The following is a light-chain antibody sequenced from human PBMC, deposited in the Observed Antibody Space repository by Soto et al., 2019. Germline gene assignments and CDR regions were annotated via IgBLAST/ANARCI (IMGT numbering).Light chain of an antibody. J-gene: IGLJ2*01. CDR2: GSS. CDR1: SSNIGAGHD. CDR3: QSYDSSLSGVV. V-gene: IGLV1-40*01. Sequence: QSVLTQPPSVSGAPGQGVTISCTGDSSNIGAGHDVHWYRQLPGTAPQLLIYGSSNRPSGVPDRFSGSKSGTSASLAIIGLQAEDEGEYYCQSYDSSLSGVVFGGGTKLTVL.